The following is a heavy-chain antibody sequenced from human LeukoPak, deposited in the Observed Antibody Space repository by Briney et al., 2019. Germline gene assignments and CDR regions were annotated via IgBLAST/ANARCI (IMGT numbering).Heavy chain of an antibody. V-gene: IGHV4-34*01. CDR1: GGSFSGYY. CDR3: ARADPDDAFDI. Sequence: SETLSLTCAVYGGSFSGYYWSWIRQPPGKGLEWIGEINHSGSTNYNPSLKSRVTISVDRSKNQFSLKLSSVTAADTAVYYCARADPDDAFDIWGQGTMVTVSS. J-gene: IGHJ3*02. CDR2: INHSGST.